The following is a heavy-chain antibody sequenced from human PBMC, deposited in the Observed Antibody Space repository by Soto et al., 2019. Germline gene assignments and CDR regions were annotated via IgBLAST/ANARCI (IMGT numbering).Heavy chain of an antibody. J-gene: IGHJ6*02. CDR1: GDSVSSNSAA. V-gene: IGHV6-1*01. Sequence: PSQTLSLTCAISGDSVSSNSAAWNWIRQSPSRGLEWLGRTYYRSKWYNDYAVSVKSRITINPDTSKNQFSLQLNSVTPEDTAVYYCARGTYSSSSGRCYYYGMDVWGQGTTVTVSS. CDR3: ARGTYSSSSGRCYYYGMDV. CDR2: TYYRSKWYN. D-gene: IGHD6-6*01.